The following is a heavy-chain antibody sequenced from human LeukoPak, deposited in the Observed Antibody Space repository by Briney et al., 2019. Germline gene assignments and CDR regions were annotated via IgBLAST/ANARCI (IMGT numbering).Heavy chain of an antibody. V-gene: IGHV1-8*03. Sequence: ASVKVSCTASGYTFTRYDINWVRQATGQGLEWMGWINLNSGNTGYAQKFQGRVPITRDTSIRTAYMELSSLRSEDTAVYYCATSAGSGYDGYWGQGTLVTVSS. CDR3: ATSAGSGYDGY. J-gene: IGHJ4*02. D-gene: IGHD5-12*01. CDR2: INLNSGNT. CDR1: GYTFTRYD.